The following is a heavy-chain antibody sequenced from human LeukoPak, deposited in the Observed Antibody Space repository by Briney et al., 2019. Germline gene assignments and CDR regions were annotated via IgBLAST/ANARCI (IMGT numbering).Heavy chain of an antibody. CDR3: ARGARGSGSYYGY. Sequence: PSETLSLTCTVSGGSISSGSYYWSWIRQPAGKGLEWIGRIYTSGSTNYNPSLKSRVTISVDTSKNQFSLKLSSVTAADTAVYYCARGARGSGSYYGYWGQGTLVTVSS. CDR1: GGSISSGSYY. V-gene: IGHV4-61*02. CDR2: IYTSGST. J-gene: IGHJ4*02. D-gene: IGHD3-10*01.